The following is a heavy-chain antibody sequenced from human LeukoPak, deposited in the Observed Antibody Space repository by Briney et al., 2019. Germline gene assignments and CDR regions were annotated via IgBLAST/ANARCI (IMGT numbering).Heavy chain of an antibody. J-gene: IGHJ4*02. Sequence: GGSLRLSCAASGFTFSSYAMSWVRQAPGKGLEWVSAISGSGGSTYYADSVKGRFTISRDNSKNTLHLQMNSLRAEDTAVYYCANTGGNWGSVLDYWGQGTLVTVSS. D-gene: IGHD4-23*01. V-gene: IGHV3-23*01. CDR2: ISGSGGST. CDR3: ANTGGNWGSVLDY. CDR1: GFTFSSYA.